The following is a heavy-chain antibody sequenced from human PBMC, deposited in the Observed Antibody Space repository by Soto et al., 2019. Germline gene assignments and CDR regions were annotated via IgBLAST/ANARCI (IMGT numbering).Heavy chain of an antibody. D-gene: IGHD2-2*01. J-gene: IGHJ6*02. CDR2: FYYSENT. V-gene: IGHV4-39*01. CDR1: GGYITSSSYS. CDR3: ARLGGHCSSSSCFGFSVLDV. Sequence: SETLSLTCAVSGGYITSSSYSWGWVRQPPGKGLEWIATFYYSENTHYNPSLKSRVTISVDTSKNQFSLILTSVTAADTAVYYCARLGGHCSSSSCFGFSVLDVWGQGTTVTVSS.